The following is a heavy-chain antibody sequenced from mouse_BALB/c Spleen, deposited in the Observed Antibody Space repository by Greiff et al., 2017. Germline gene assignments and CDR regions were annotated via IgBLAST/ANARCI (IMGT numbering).Heavy chain of an antibody. V-gene: IGHV5-6-3*01. Sequence: EVQLVESGGGLVQPGGSLKLSCAASGFTFSSYGMSWVRQTPDKRLELVATINSNGGSTYYPDSVKGRFTISRDNAKNTLYLQMSSLKSEDTAMYYCARDKRLRDYFDYWGEGTTLTVSS. CDR3: ARDKRLRDYFDY. J-gene: IGHJ2*01. CDR2: INSNGGST. CDR1: GFTFSSYG. D-gene: IGHD2-2*01.